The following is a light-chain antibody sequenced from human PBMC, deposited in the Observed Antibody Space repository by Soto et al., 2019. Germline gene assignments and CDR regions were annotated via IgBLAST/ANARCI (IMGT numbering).Light chain of an antibody. CDR3: QHGYSIHART. Sequence: DIQMTQSPSSLSASVGERGTISCRASQTISTYLHWYQHKPGRAPRLLISDVSPLQSGVPGRFRGTVSEAEFTLTITYFHPEDFATYYFQHGYSIHARTSGPATKVYIK. V-gene: IGKV1-39*01. CDR2: DVS. J-gene: IGKJ1*01. CDR1: QTISTY.